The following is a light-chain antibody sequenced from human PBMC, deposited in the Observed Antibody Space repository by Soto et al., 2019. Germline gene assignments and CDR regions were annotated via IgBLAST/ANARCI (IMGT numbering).Light chain of an antibody. J-gene: IGKJ4*01. CDR1: QSVSSNY. CDR2: GAS. V-gene: IGKV3-20*01. CDR3: HQYGSSPLT. Sequence: PGERATLSCRASQSVSSNYLAWYQQKPGQAPRLLIHGASSRATGIPDRISGSGSGTDFTLTISSLEPEDFVVYYCHQYGSSPLTFGGGTKVEIK.